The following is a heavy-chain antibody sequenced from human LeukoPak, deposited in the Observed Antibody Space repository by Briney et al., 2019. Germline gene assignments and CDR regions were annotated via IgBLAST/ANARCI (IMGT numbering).Heavy chain of an antibody. J-gene: IGHJ4*01. Sequence: GGSLRLSCAASGFTFSHYAMSWVRQAPGKGLEWVSAISGNGGSTYYADSVKGRFTISRDNSKNTLYLQMNSLRAEDTAVYYCAKGHRLCTSGNCNSQVDYWGHGTLVTVSP. V-gene: IGHV3-23*01. CDR2: ISGNGGST. CDR1: GFTFSHYA. CDR3: AKGHRLCTSGNCNSQVDY. D-gene: IGHD2-15*01.